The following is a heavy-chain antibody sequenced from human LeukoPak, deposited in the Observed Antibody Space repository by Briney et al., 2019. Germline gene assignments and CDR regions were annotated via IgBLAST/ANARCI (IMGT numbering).Heavy chain of an antibody. CDR2: ISYDGSNK. D-gene: IGHD4-23*01. CDR1: GFTFSSYA. J-gene: IGHJ4*02. V-gene: IGHV3-30-3*01. Sequence: GGSLRLSCAASGFTFSSYAMHWVRQAPGKGLEWVAVISYDGSNKYYADFVKGRFTISRDNSKNTLYLQMNSLRAEDTAVYYCARARVPTVVTSRIDYWGQGTLATVSS. CDR3: ARARVPTVVTSRIDY.